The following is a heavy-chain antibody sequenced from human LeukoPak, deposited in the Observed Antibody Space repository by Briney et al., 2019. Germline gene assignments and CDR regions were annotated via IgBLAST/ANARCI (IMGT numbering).Heavy chain of an antibody. Sequence: ASVKVSCKASGYTFNRYGISWVRQAPGQGLEWMGWINVYNGKTDYAQKLQGRVTMTTDTSTSTANMELRSLRSDDTAVYYCARDRQYDFWSGYYAGGRYYYMDVWGKGTTAIVSS. CDR3: ARDRQYDFWSGYYAGGRYYYMDV. CDR1: GYTFNRYG. J-gene: IGHJ6*03. V-gene: IGHV1-18*01. CDR2: INVYNGKT. D-gene: IGHD3-3*01.